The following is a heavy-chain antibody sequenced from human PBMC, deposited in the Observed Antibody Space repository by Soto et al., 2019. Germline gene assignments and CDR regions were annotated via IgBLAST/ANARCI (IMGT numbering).Heavy chain of an antibody. CDR3: AKGRGQNWNFDY. CDR2: ISGSGGTA. CDR1: GLTFSSYP. V-gene: IGHV3-23*01. Sequence: EVQLLESGGGSVQPGGALRLSCAASGLTFSSYPMHWVRRPPGKGLEWVSSISGSGGTAYYADSVKGRFSIPRDSLVNTLYLQMNSLRAEDTAVYYCAKGRGQNWNFDYCGEATVVPVSP. J-gene: IGHJ4*02. D-gene: IGHD1-1*01.